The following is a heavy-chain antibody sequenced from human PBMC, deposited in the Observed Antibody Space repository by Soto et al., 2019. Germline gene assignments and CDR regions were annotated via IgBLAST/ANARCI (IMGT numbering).Heavy chain of an antibody. CDR2: INTDGSNT. Sequence: GGSLRLSCAASGFTFSSYWMHWVRQAPGKGLVWVSRINTDGSNTGYADSVKGRFTISRDNAKNTLYLQMNILRAEDTAVYYCARSLSASPDYWGQGTLVTVSS. J-gene: IGHJ4*02. V-gene: IGHV3-74*01. CDR1: GFTFSSYW. CDR3: ARSLSASPDY. D-gene: IGHD2-2*01.